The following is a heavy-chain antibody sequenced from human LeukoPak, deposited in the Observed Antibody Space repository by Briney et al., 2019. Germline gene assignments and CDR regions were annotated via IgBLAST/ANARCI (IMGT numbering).Heavy chain of an antibody. Sequence: GASVKVSCKASGYTFTSYYMHWVRQAPGQGLEWMGIINPSGGSTSYAQKFQGRVTMTRDMSTSTVYMELSSLRSEDTAVYYCARGGYSNYVGGYYFDYWGQGTLVTVSS. D-gene: IGHD4-11*01. CDR2: INPSGGST. V-gene: IGHV1-46*01. J-gene: IGHJ4*02. CDR3: ARGGYSNYVGGYYFDY. CDR1: GYTFTSYY.